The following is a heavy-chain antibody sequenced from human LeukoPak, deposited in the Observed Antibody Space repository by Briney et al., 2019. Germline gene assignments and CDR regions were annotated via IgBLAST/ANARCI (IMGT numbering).Heavy chain of an antibody. V-gene: IGHV3-21*01. D-gene: IGHD6-13*01. J-gene: IGHJ4*02. Sequence: PGGSLRLSCAASGFTCSSYSMNWVRQAPGKGLEWVSSISSSSSYIYYADSVKGRFTISRDNAKNSLYLQMNSLRAEDTAVYYCARATGYSSSWPFDYWGQGTLVTVSS. CDR2: ISSSSSYI. CDR1: GFTCSSYS. CDR3: ARATGYSSSWPFDY.